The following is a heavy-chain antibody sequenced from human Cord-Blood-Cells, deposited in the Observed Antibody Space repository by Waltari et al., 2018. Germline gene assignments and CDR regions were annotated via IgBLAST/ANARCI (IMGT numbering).Heavy chain of an antibody. Sequence: QLQLVQSGAEVKKPGASGKVSCKVSGYTLTALPIPCVRQAPGKGLEWMGGFDPEDGETIYAQKFQGRVTMTEDTSTDTAYMELSSLRSEDTAVYYCATVDYGDNWFDPWGQGTLVTVSS. D-gene: IGHD4-17*01. V-gene: IGHV1-24*01. CDR3: ATVDYGDNWFDP. J-gene: IGHJ5*02. CDR2: FDPEDGET. CDR1: GYTLTALP.